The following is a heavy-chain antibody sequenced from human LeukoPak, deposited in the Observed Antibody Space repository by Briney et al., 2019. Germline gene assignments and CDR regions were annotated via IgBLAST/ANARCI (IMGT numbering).Heavy chain of an antibody. V-gene: IGHV4-34*01. CDR3: ARSSGHSTARNYYYYMDV. CDR2: IYHSGST. Sequence: SETLSLTCAVNGGTFSGYYWTWIRQPPGKGLEWIGEIYHSGSTNYTPSLKSRLTLSVDTSKNQFSLKLSSVTAADTAVYYCARSSGHSTARNYYYYMDVWGKGTTVAVAS. CDR1: GGTFSGYY. J-gene: IGHJ6*03. D-gene: IGHD3-10*01.